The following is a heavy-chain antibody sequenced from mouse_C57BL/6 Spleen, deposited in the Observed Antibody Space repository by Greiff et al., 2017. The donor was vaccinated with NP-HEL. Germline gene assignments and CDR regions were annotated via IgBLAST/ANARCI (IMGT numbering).Heavy chain of an antibody. CDR2: IDPENGDT. CDR3: TNGGLRRGFDY. Sequence: EVKLMESGAELVRPGASVKLSCTASGFNIKDDYMHWVKQRPEQGLEWIGWIDPENGDTEYASKFQGKATITADTSSNTAYLQLSSLTSEDTAVYYCTNGGLRRGFDYWGQGTTLTVSS. V-gene: IGHV14-4*01. J-gene: IGHJ2*01. D-gene: IGHD2-4*01. CDR1: GFNIKDDY.